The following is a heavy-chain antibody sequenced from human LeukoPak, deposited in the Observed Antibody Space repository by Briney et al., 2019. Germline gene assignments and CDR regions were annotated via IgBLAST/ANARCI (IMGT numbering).Heavy chain of an antibody. CDR3: ARLVPAAMVPANWFDP. CDR2: IYTSGST. CDR1: GGSISSYY. Sequence: PSETLSLTCTVSGGSISSYYWSWIRQPAGKGLEWIGRIYTSGSTNYNPSLKSRFTMSVDTSKNQFSLKLSSVTAADTAVYYCARLVPAAMVPANWFDPWGQGTLVTVSS. V-gene: IGHV4-4*07. J-gene: IGHJ5*02. D-gene: IGHD2-2*01.